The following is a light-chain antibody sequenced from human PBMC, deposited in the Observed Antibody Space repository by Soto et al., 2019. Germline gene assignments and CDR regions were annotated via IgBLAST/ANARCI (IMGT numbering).Light chain of an antibody. CDR2: DAS. Sequence: EIVLTQSPGTLSLSPGERATLSCRASQSVSSSLAWYQQKPGQAPRLLIYDASSRASGIPARFSGSGSGTDFTLTISSLEPEDFAVYYCQQYNNWPPWTFGQGTKVDIK. CDR1: QSVSSS. J-gene: IGKJ1*01. V-gene: IGKV3-11*01. CDR3: QQYNNWPPWT.